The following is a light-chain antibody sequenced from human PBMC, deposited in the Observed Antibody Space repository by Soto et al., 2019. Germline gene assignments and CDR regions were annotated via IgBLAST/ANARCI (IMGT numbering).Light chain of an antibody. V-gene: IGKV3-11*01. CDR3: QQRSNWPPIT. CDR2: DAS. CDR1: QSVSNY. Sequence: IRLSQSPATLSLSTGERATLSCRASQSVSNYLAWYQQKPGQAPRLLIYDASNRATGIPARFNGSGSGTDFTLTISTLEPEDFAIYYCQQRSNWPPITFGQGTRLEI. J-gene: IGKJ5*01.